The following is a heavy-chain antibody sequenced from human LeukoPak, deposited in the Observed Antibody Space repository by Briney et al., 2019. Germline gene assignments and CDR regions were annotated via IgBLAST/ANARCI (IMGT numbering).Heavy chain of an antibody. CDR3: ASRYPDL. CDR2: IYYSGST. Sequence: SETLSLTCTVSGGSISSYYWSWVRQPPGKGLEGIGFIYYSGSTNYNPSLKSRVTMTVDSSKNQFSLKLSSVTAADSAVYYCASRYPDLWGRGTLVTVSS. V-gene: IGHV4-59*08. CDR1: GGSISSYY. J-gene: IGHJ2*01.